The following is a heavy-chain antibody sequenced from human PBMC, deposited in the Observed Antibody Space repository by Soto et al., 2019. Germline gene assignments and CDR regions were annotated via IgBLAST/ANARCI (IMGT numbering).Heavy chain of an antibody. CDR3: AREAYRSGQNYYYYYGMDV. CDR2: ISYDGSNK. V-gene: IGHV3-30-3*01. D-gene: IGHD6-19*01. J-gene: IGHJ6*02. Sequence: QVQLVESGGGVVQPGRSLRLSCAASGFTFSSYAMHWVRQAPGKGLEWVAVISYDGSNKYYADSVKGRFTISRDNSKNTLDLQMNSVRAEDTAVYCCAREAYRSGQNYYYYYGMDVWGQGTTVTVSS. CDR1: GFTFSSYA.